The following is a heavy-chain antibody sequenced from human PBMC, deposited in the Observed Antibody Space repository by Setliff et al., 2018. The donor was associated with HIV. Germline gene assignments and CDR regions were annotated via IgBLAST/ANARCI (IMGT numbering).Heavy chain of an antibody. Sequence: PGGSLRLSCEASGFTFSRHWMSWVRRAPGKGLEWVANIKPDGSEKYYVDSVKGRFTISRDNAKKLLYLQMNSLRAEDTAVYYCAGASFWCELPYWGQGALVTVSS. CDR3: AGASFWCELPY. D-gene: IGHD1-7*01. V-gene: IGHV3-7*01. CDR2: IKPDGSEK. J-gene: IGHJ4*02. CDR1: GFTFSRHW.